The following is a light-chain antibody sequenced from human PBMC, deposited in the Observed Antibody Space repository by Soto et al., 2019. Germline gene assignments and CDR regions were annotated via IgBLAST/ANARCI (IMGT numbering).Light chain of an antibody. Sequence: VLTQPASVSGSPGQSITISCTGTSSDVGSYNLVSWYQQHPGKAPKLMIYEGSKRPSGVSNRFSGSKSGNTASLTISGLQAEDEADYYCSSYTSSSTLYVFGTGTKVTVL. CDR2: EGS. V-gene: IGLV2-14*02. CDR3: SSYTSSSTLYV. CDR1: SSDVGSYNL. J-gene: IGLJ1*01.